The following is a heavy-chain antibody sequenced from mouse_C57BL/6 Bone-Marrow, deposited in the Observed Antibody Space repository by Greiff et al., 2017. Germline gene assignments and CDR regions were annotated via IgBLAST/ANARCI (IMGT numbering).Heavy chain of an antibody. CDR2: IDPENGDT. J-gene: IGHJ1*03. V-gene: IGHV14-4*01. D-gene: IGHD1-1*01. Sequence: EVQGVESGAELVRPGASVKLSCTASGFNIKDDYMHWVKQRPEQGLEWLGWIDPENGDTEYASKFQGKATITADTSSNTAYLQLSSLTSEDTAVYYCTFYYYGSSSYWYFDVWGTGTTVTVSS. CDR3: TFYYYGSSSYWYFDV. CDR1: GFNIKDDY.